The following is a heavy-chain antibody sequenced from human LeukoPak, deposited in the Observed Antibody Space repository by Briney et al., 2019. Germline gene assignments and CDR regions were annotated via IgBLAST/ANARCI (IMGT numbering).Heavy chain of an antibody. J-gene: IGHJ6*03. V-gene: IGHV1-2*02. CDR3: ARALGPSGFHYDVSVTYYMDV. Sequence: ASVKVSCKASGYTFTGYYMHWVRQAPGQGLEWMGWINPNSGGTNYAQKFQGRVTMTRDASISTAYMELSRLRSDDTAVYYCARALGPSGFHYDVSVTYYMDVWGKGTTVTVSS. CDR2: INPNSGGT. D-gene: IGHD3-22*01. CDR1: GYTFTGYY.